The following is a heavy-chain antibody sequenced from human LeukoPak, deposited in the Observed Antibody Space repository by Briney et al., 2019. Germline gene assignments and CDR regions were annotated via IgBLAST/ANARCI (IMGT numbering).Heavy chain of an antibody. CDR1: GFTFSSHW. CDR3: AREMRGGDY. Sequence: GGSLRLSCAASGFTFSSHWMTWVRQAPGKGLEWVANITPDGSGTYYVGSVKGRFTISRDNAKNSLYLQMNSLRAEDTAVYYCAREMRGGDYWGQGTLVTVSS. V-gene: IGHV3-7*01. D-gene: IGHD3-16*01. J-gene: IGHJ4*02. CDR2: ITPDGSGT.